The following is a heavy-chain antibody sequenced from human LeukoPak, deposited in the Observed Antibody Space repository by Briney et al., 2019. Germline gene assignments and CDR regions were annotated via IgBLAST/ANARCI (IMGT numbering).Heavy chain of an antibody. V-gene: IGHV3-11*04. CDR2: ISSSGSTI. CDR3: ARAMLVVGASDVIDI. Sequence: PGGSLRLSCAASGFTFSDYYMSWIRQAPGKGLEWVSYISSSGSTIYYADSVKGRFTISRDNAKNSLYLQMNSLRAEDTAVYYCARAMLVVGASDVIDIWGQGTMVTVSS. J-gene: IGHJ3*02. D-gene: IGHD2-21*01. CDR1: GFTFSDYY.